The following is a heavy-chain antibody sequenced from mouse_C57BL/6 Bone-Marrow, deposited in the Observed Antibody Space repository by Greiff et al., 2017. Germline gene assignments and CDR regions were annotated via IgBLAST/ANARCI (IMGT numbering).Heavy chain of an antibody. J-gene: IGHJ2*01. CDR2: INPSTGYT. V-gene: IGHV1-7*01. Sequence: VQLQQSGAELAKPGASVKMSCKASGYTFTSYWMHWVKQRPGQGLEWIGYINPSTGYTEYNQKFKDKATLTADKSSSTAYMQLSSLTSEDSAVYYCARNWDYFYYWGQGTTLTVSS. D-gene: IGHD4-1*01. CDR1: GYTFTSYW. CDR3: ARNWDYFYY.